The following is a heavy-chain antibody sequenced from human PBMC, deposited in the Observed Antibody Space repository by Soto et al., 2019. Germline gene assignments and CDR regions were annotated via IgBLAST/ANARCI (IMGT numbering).Heavy chain of an antibody. D-gene: IGHD6-13*01. V-gene: IGHV1-69*13. CDR1: GGTFSSYA. Sequence: ASVKVSCKASGGTFSSYAISWVRQAPGQGLEWMGGIIPIFGTANYAQKFQGRVTITADESTSTAYMELSSLRSEDTAVYYCARSVSSSYGYNWFDPWGQGTLVTVSS. J-gene: IGHJ5*02. CDR3: ARSVSSSYGYNWFDP. CDR2: IIPIFGTA.